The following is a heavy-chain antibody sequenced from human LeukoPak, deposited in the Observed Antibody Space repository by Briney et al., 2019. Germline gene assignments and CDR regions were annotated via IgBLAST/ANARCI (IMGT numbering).Heavy chain of an antibody. CDR3: ARDGVTMKILEY. D-gene: IGHD3-22*01. CDR2: ITSSGTYT. Sequence: PGGSLRLSCADSGFTFSNYNMNWVRQAPGKAMEWVSSITSSGTYTFYADSVKGRFTISRDNAKNSLYLQMDSLGPEDTAVYYCARDGVTMKILEYWGQGTLVTVSS. CDR1: GFTFSNYN. J-gene: IGHJ4*02. V-gene: IGHV3-21*01.